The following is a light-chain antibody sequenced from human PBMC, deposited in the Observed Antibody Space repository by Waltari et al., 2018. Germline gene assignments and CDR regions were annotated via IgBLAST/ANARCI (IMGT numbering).Light chain of an antibody. J-gene: IGKJ1*01. V-gene: IGKV2-30*02. CDR3: MQGTHWPRT. Sequence: DVVMTQSPLSLPVTLGQPASISCWSSRSLVHSDGNTYLNWFHQRPGQSPRRLIYQVSNRDSGVPDRFSGSVSGTDVTLKISRVEAEDVGVYYCMQGTHWPRTFGQGTKVEIK. CDR2: QVS. CDR1: RSLVHSDGNTY.